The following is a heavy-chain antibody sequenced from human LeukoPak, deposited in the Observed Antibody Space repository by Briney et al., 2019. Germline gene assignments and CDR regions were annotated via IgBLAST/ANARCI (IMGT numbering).Heavy chain of an antibody. V-gene: IGHV4-34*01. Sequence: ETLSLTCAVYGGSFNGYFWSWIRQPPGKGLEWIGEINHSGSPNYNPSLKSRVTISVDTSKNQVSLKLNSVTAADTAVYYCARGPDSGSYYAWFDPWGQGTLVTVSS. CDR1: GGSFNGYF. J-gene: IGHJ5*02. CDR2: INHSGSP. D-gene: IGHD3-10*01. CDR3: ARGPDSGSYYAWFDP.